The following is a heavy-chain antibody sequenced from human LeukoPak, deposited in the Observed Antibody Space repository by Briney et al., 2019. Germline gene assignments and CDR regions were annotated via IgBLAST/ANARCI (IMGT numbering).Heavy chain of an antibody. CDR1: GYTFTSYA. CDR2: INNNTGNP. D-gene: IGHD3-10*01. Sequence: ASVKVSCKASGYTFTSYAMNWVRQAPGQGLEWMGWINNNTGNPTYAQGFTGRFVFSLDTSVSTAYLQISSLKAEDTAVYYCARDPAVLWFGELLPNWFDPWGQGTLVTVSS. V-gene: IGHV7-4-1*02. J-gene: IGHJ5*02. CDR3: ARDPAVLWFGELLPNWFDP.